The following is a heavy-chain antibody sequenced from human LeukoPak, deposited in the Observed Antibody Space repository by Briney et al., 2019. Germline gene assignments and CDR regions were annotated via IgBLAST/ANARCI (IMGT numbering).Heavy chain of an antibody. J-gene: IGHJ4*02. CDR3: AREDYYDSISDY. Sequence: PSETLSLTCTVSGGSISSSSYYWGWIRQPPGKGLEWIGSIYYSGSTYYNPSLKSRVTISVDTSKNQFSLKLSSATAADTAVYYCAREDYYDSISDYWGQGTLVTVSS. V-gene: IGHV4-39*07. CDR1: GGSISSSSYY. D-gene: IGHD3-22*01. CDR2: IYYSGST.